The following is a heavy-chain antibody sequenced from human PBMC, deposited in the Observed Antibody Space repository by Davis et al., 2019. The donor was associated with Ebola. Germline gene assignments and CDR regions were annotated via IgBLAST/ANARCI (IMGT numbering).Heavy chain of an antibody. CDR3: ARMGVGLYSSGWDFDY. CDR2: TYYRSKWYN. V-gene: IGHV6-1*01. CDR1: GDSVSGNSAA. D-gene: IGHD6-19*01. Sequence: MPSETLSLTCAISGDSVSGNSAAWNWIRQSPSRGLEWLGRTYYRSKWYNDYAVSVKSRITINPDTSKNQFSLQLNSVTPEDTAVYYCARMGVGLYSSGWDFDYWGQGTLVTVSS. J-gene: IGHJ4*02.